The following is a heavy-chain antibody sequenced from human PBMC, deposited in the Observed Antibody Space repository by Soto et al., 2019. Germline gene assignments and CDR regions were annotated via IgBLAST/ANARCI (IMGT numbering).Heavy chain of an antibody. D-gene: IGHD2-8*02. V-gene: IGHV4-61*01. CDR1: GGSVSSGSYY. J-gene: IGHJ6*02. CDR3: ARFTNMVLGGMDV. Sequence: QVQLQESGPGLVKPSETLSLTCTVSGGSVSSGSYYWSWIRQPPGKGLEWIGYIYYSGSTNYNPSLKGRVTISVDTSKNQFSLKLSSVTAADTAVYYCARFTNMVLGGMDVWGQGTTVTVSS. CDR2: IYYSGST.